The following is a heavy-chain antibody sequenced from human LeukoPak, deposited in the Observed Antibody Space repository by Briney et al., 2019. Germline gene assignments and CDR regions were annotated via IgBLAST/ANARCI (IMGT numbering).Heavy chain of an antibody. V-gene: IGHV3-23*01. D-gene: IGHD3-10*01. CDR1: GFTFSSFA. CDR3: AIIRGPEWFVEFSDF. J-gene: IGHJ4*02. CDR2: ISGRGGST. Sequence: GGSLRLSCAASGFTFSSFAMNWVRQAPGKGLEWVSSISGRGGSTYYADSVKGRFTISRDNSKNTLYLQMNSLRAEATDVYYCAIIRGPEWFVEFSDFWGQGTLVTVSS.